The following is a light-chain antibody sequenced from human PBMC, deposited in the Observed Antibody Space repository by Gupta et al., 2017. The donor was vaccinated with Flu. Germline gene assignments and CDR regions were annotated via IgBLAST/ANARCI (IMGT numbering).Light chain of an antibody. V-gene: IGKV3-20*01. Sequence: AWYRQIPGQGPRLLIFGTSRRATGIPDRFSATGSGTDFSLTISSLEPEDSAVYFCQQYGASPPRYTFGQGTKLEIK. CDR3: QQYGASPPRYT. J-gene: IGKJ2*01. CDR2: GTS.